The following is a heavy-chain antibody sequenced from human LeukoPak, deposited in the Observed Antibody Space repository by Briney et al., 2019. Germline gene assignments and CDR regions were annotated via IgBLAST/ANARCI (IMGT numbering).Heavy chain of an antibody. J-gene: IGHJ5*02. Sequence: PSETLSLTCTVSGASISSGSYYRSWIRQHPGKGLEWIGYIYYSGNTYYNPSLECRVTLSVDTSKNQFSLKLSSVTAADTAVYYCARRYGSGTEWFDPWGQGTLVTVSS. CDR3: ARRYGSGTEWFDP. CDR2: IYYSGNT. CDR1: GASISSGSYY. V-gene: IGHV4-31*03. D-gene: IGHD3-10*01.